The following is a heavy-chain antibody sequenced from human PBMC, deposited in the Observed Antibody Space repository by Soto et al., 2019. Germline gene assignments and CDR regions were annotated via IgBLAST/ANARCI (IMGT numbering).Heavy chain of an antibody. Sequence: PGESLKISCKGSGYSFTSYWISWVRQMPGKGLEWMGRIDPSDSYTNYSPSFQRHVTISADKSISTAYLQWSSLKASDTAMYYCAREGNLEYSSSSSGYYYYYYGMDVWGQGTTVTVSS. CDR3: AREGNLEYSSSSSGYYYYYYGMDV. V-gene: IGHV5-10-1*01. CDR2: IDPSDSYT. J-gene: IGHJ6*02. D-gene: IGHD6-6*01. CDR1: GYSFTSYW.